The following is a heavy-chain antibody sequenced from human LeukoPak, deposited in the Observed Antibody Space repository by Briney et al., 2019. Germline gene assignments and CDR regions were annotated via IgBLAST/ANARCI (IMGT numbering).Heavy chain of an antibody. V-gene: IGHV3-43*02. Sequence: PGGSLRLSCAASGFTFDDYAMHWIRQAPGKGLEWVSLISGDGGSTYYADSVKGRFTISRDNSKNSLYLQMNSLRTEDTALYYCAKDLTGRYGGNSVGSDWGQGTLVTVSS. D-gene: IGHD4-23*01. CDR2: ISGDGGST. CDR1: GFTFDDYA. CDR3: AKDLTGRYGGNSVGSD. J-gene: IGHJ4*02.